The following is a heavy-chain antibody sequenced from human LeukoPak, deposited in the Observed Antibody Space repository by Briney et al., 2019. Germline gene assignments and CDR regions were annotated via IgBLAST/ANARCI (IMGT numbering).Heavy chain of an antibody. CDR1: GDSVSSNSAA. D-gene: IGHD1-7*01. CDR2: TYYRSKWYN. J-gene: IGHJ6*03. CDR3: ARDQPPHNWNYQREYYYYMDV. Sequence: SQTLSLTCAISGDSVSSNSAAWNWIRQSPSRGLEWLGRTYYRSKWYNDYAVSVKSRITINPDTSKNQFSLQLNSVTPEDTAVYYCARDQPPHNWNYQREYYYYMDVWGKGTTVTVSS. V-gene: IGHV6-1*01.